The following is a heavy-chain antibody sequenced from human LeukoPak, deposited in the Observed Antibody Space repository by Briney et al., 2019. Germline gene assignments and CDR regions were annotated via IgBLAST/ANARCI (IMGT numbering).Heavy chain of an antibody. V-gene: IGHV4-34*01. CDR3: GRGASIVRDEYWFDP. CDR1: GGTFSGHH. D-gene: IGHD3-10*01. Sequence: PSESLSLTCAVDGGTFSGHHWSWIRHSRGKGQQWPGETKHSGSTNYNPCLECRVTISVDSSKNPFSLKLNSVTAADPAVYHRGRGASIVRDEYWFDPSGQGTLVTVSS. J-gene: IGHJ5*02. CDR2: TKHSGST.